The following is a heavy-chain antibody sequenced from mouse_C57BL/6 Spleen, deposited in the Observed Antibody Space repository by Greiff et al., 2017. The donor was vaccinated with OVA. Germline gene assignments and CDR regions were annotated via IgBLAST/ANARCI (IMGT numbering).Heavy chain of an antibody. V-gene: IGHV5-17*01. CDR1: GFTFSDYG. CDR2: ISSGSSTI. Sequence: EVHLVESGGGLVKPGGSLKLSCAASGFTFSDYGMHWVRQAPEKGLEWVAYISSGSSTIYYADTVKGRFTISRDNAKNTLFLQMTSLRSEDTAMYYCARWLPHAMDYWGQGTSVTVSS. CDR3: ARWLPHAMDY. J-gene: IGHJ4*01. D-gene: IGHD2-2*01.